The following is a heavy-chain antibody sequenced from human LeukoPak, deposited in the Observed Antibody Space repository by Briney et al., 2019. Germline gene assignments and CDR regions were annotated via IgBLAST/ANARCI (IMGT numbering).Heavy chain of an antibody. J-gene: IGHJ2*01. CDR2: ISYDGSNK. V-gene: IGHV3-30*14. CDR1: GFTFSSYA. CDR3: AREGPRNYWYFDL. Sequence: GGSLRLSCAASGFTFSSYAMHWVRQAPGKGLEWVAVISYDGSNKYYADSVKGRFTISRDNSKNTLYLQMNSLRAEDTAVYYCAREGPRNYWYFDLWGRGTLVTVSS.